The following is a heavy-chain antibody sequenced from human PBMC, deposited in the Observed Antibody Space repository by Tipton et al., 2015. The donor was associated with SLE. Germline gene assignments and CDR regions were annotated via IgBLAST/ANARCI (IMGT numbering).Heavy chain of an antibody. D-gene: IGHD2-8*01. V-gene: IGHV4-61*02. Sequence: TLSLTCTVSGGSISSGSYYWSWIRQPAGKGLEWIGRIYTSGSTNYNPSLKSRVTMSVDTSKNQFSLKLSSVTAADTAVYYCARQAPPNGDAFDIWGQGTMVTVSS. CDR3: ARQAPPNGDAFDI. J-gene: IGHJ3*02. CDR1: GGSISSGSYY. CDR2: IYTSGST.